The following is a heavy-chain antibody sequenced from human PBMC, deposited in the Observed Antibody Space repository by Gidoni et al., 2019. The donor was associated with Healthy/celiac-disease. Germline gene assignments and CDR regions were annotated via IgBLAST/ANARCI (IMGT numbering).Heavy chain of an antibody. J-gene: IGHJ4*02. Sequence: QVQLVQSGAEAKKHGASVKVPCKASGYTFTGYYMHWVRQAPGQGLEWMGWINPNSGGTNYAQKFQGRVTMTRDTSISTAYMELSRLRSDDTAVYYCGREELMVYAMGYWGQGTLVTVSS. D-gene: IGHD2-8*01. CDR3: GREELMVYAMGY. V-gene: IGHV1-2*02. CDR2: INPNSGGT. CDR1: GYTFTGYY.